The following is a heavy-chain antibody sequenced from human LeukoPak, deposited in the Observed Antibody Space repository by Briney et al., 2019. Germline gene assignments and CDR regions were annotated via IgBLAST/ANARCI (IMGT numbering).Heavy chain of an antibody. CDR1: GFTFSSYS. J-gene: IGHJ3*02. V-gene: IGHV3-23*01. CDR2: ISGSGGST. Sequence: PGGSLRLSCVASGFTFSSYSMSWVRQAPGKGLEWVSAISGSGGSTYYADSVKGRFTISRGHSKSTLYLQMNSLRAEDTAVYYCAKDTRPYSGHVDAFDIWGQGTMVTVSS. D-gene: IGHD6-13*01. CDR3: AKDTRPYSGHVDAFDI.